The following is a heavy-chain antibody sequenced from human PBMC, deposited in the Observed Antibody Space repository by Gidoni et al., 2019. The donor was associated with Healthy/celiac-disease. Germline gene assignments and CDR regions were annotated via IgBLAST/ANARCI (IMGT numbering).Heavy chain of an antibody. CDR2: IYYSGST. J-gene: IGHJ5*02. D-gene: IGHD3-10*01. CDR1: GGSISSYY. Sequence: QVQLQESRPGLVKPSETPSSTCTAAGGSISSYYWSWIRQPPGKGLEWIGYIYYSGSTNYNPSLKSRVTISVDTSKNQFSLKLSSVTAADTAVYYCARVKYYGSGKVWFDPWGQGTLVTVSS. CDR3: ARVKYYGSGKVWFDP. V-gene: IGHV4-59*01.